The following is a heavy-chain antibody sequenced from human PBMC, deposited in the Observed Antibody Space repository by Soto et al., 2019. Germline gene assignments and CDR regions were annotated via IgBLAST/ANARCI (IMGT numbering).Heavy chain of an antibody. V-gene: IGHV6-1*01. CDR3: AREGYCSGGSCYALDY. CDR2: TYYRSKWYN. CDR1: GASVSSDIAA. Sequence: SQTLSLTCAMSGASVSSDIAAWNCIRQSPSRGLEWLGRTYYRSKWYNDYALSVKSRITINPDTSKNQFSLQLNSVTPEDTAVYYCAREGYCSGGSCYALDYWGQGTLVTVSS. D-gene: IGHD2-15*01. J-gene: IGHJ4*02.